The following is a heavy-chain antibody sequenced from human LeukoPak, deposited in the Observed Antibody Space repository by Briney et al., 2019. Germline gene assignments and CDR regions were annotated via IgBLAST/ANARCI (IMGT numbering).Heavy chain of an antibody. D-gene: IGHD2-2*02. Sequence: ASVKVSCTASGYTFTSYAMHWVRQAPGQRLEWMGWINAGNGNTKYSQKFQGRVTITRDTSASTAYMELSSLRSEDTAVYYCARDSKYCSSTSCYTAPLGYWGQGTLVTVSS. CDR3: ARDSKYCSSTSCYTAPLGY. J-gene: IGHJ4*02. V-gene: IGHV1-3*01. CDR1: GYTFTSYA. CDR2: INAGNGNT.